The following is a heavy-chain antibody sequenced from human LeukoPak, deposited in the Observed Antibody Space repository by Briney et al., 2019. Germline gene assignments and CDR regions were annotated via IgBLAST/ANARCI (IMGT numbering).Heavy chain of an antibody. V-gene: IGHV3-30*02. CDR3: AGGTAADGNSFDS. D-gene: IGHD6-13*01. Sequence: PGGSLRLSCAASGFTSSNYGMHWVRQAPGKGLEWVTFIRNDGSSKDYANTVMGRFTVSRDNLKNTLYLQMNSLRAEDTAVYYCAGGTAADGNSFDSWGQGTLVTVSS. CDR1: GFTSSNYG. CDR2: IRNDGSSK. J-gene: IGHJ4*02.